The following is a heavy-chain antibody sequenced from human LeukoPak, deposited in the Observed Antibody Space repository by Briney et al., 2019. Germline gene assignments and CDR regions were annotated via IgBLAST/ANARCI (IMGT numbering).Heavy chain of an antibody. Sequence: GGSLRLSCAASGFTFRSYAMSWVRQAPGKGLEWVSSISGSGDSTHYADSVKGRFTISRDNSKDTLYLQMNSLRAEDTAVYYCARGRRYCTNGMCYSNYYYMDVWGKGTTVTASS. CDR1: GFTFRSYA. CDR2: ISGSGDST. D-gene: IGHD2-8*01. J-gene: IGHJ6*03. CDR3: ARGRRYCTNGMCYSNYYYMDV. V-gene: IGHV3-23*01.